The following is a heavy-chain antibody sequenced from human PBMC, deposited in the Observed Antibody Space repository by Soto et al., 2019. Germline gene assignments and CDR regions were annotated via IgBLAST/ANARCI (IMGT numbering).Heavy chain of an antibody. CDR3: ARRV. J-gene: IGHJ4*02. V-gene: IGHV3-23*01. CDR1: GFTFSNYP. CDR2: ISAGGDRT. Sequence: GGSLRLSCATSGFTFSNYPMNWVRQAPGKGLEWVSGISAGGDRTHYADSVKGRFTIFRDNSKNSVSLRMNSLRVEDTAVYYCARRVWGQGTLVTVSS.